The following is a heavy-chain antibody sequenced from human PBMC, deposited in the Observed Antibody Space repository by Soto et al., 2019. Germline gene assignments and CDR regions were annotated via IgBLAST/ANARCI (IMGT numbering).Heavy chain of an antibody. CDR2: ISAYNGKT. CDR1: GYTFTCYG. J-gene: IGHJ6*02. CDR3: PRGGDMHLYHRTDV. D-gene: IGHD2-2*01. Sequence: QVQLVQSGGEVKKPGASVKLSCTASGYTFTCYGISWVRQAPGQGLEWMGWISAYNGKTNYAQNVQGRVTMTTYTCSRSAYMDLRSLRSDDTVGYHCPRGGDMHLYHRTDVWGQGTTATVSS. V-gene: IGHV1-18*01.